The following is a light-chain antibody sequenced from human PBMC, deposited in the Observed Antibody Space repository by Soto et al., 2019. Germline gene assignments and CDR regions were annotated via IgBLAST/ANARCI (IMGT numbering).Light chain of an antibody. CDR1: QTFRSW. Sequence: DIQMTQSPSTLSASVGDRVTITCRASQTFRSWLAWYQQKPGKAPNLLIYKASTLESGVPSRFSGSGSGTEFTLTVSSLQPDDFATYYCQQYDSYPLTFGGGTKVEIK. CDR2: KAS. CDR3: QQYDSYPLT. J-gene: IGKJ4*01. V-gene: IGKV1-5*03.